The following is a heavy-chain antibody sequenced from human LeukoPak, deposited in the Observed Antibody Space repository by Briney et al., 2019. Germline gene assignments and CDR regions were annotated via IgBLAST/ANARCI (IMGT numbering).Heavy chain of an antibody. D-gene: IGHD3-22*01. J-gene: IGHJ3*02. CDR1: GFTFSSYA. V-gene: IGHV3-30-3*01. CDR2: ISYDGSNK. CDR3: ARDYYDSSGYYRLGAFDI. Sequence: GRSLRLSCAAPGFTFSSYAMHWVRQAPGKGLEWVAVISYDGSNKYYADSVKGRFTISRDNSKNTLYLQMNSLRAEDTAVYYCARDYYDSSGYYRLGAFDIWGQGTMVTVSS.